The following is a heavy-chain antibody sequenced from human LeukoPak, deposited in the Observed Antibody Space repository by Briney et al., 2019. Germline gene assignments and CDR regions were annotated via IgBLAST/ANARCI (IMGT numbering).Heavy chain of an antibody. V-gene: IGHV3-23*01. CDR3: AKDGIVVVPAAIGGYFDY. D-gene: IGHD2-2*02. CDR2: ISGSGGST. J-gene: IGHJ4*02. Sequence: GGSLRLSCAASGFTFSSYAMSWVRQAPGKGLEWVSAISGSGGSTYYADSVKGRFTISRDNSKNTLYLQMNRMRAEDTAVYYCAKDGIVVVPAAIGGYFDYWGQGTLVTVSS. CDR1: GFTFSSYA.